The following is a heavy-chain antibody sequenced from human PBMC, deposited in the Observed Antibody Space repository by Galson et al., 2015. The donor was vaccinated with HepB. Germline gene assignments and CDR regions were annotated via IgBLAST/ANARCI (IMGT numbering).Heavy chain of an antibody. Sequence: SLRLSCAASGFTFSNAWMSWVRQAPGKGLEWVGRIKSKTDGGTPDYAAPVKGRFTISRDDSKNTLYLQMNSLKTEDTAVYYCTTGKIGEYDILKVAYYYYGMDVWGQGTTVTVSS. CDR1: GFTFSNAW. D-gene: IGHD3-9*01. CDR2: IKSKTDGGTP. J-gene: IGHJ6*02. V-gene: IGHV3-15*01. CDR3: TTGKIGEYDILKVAYYYYGMDV.